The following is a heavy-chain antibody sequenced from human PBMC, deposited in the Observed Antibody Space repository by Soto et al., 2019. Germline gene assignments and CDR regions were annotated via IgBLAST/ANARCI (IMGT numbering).Heavy chain of an antibody. Sequence: SETLSLTCAGYGGSFSGYYWSWIRQPPGKGLEWIGEINHSGSTNYNPSLKSRVTISVDTSKNQFSLKLSSVTAADTAVYYCARGPGGYSSSWYVYYGMDVWGQGTTVTVSS. CDR2: INHSGST. CDR3: ARGPGGYSSSWYVYYGMDV. J-gene: IGHJ6*02. D-gene: IGHD6-13*01. CDR1: GGSFSGYY. V-gene: IGHV4-34*01.